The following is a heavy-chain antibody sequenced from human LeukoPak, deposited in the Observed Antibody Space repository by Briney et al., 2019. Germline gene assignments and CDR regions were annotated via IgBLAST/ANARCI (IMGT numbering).Heavy chain of an antibody. CDR1: GYTFTGYY. Sequence: GASVKVSCKASGYTFTGYYMHWVRQPPGQGLEWMGWINPNSGGTNYAQKFQGRVTMTRDTSISTAYMELSRLRSDDTAVYYCATHCGGGSCFFYKFDYWGQGTQVTVSS. D-gene: IGHD2-15*01. V-gene: IGHV1-2*02. J-gene: IGHJ4*02. CDR3: ATHCGGGSCFFYKFDY. CDR2: INPNSGGT.